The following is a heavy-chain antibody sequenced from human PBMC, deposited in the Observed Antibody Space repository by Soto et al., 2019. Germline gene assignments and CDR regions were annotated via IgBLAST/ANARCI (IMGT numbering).Heavy chain of an antibody. J-gene: IGHJ4*02. Sequence: EVQLVESGGGLVQPGGSLRLSCAASGFTFSSYSMNWVRQAPGKGLEWVSYISSGSSAIYYADSVRGRFTISRDNAKNSLSLQMNSLRAEETAVYYCARVESRIASRSCYWGQGTLVTVSS. CDR2: ISSGSSAI. V-gene: IGHV3-48*01. CDR3: ARVESRIASRSCY. CDR1: GFTFSSYS. D-gene: IGHD2-15*01.